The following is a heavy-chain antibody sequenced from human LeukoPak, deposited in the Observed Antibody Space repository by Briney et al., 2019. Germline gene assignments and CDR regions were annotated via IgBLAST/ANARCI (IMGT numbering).Heavy chain of an antibody. CDR1: GFTFSSYG. CDR3: ARDFRSYMDV. V-gene: IGHV3-30*02. CDR2: IRYDGSNK. Sequence: AGGSLRLSCAASGFTFSSYGMHWVRQAPGKGLEWVAFIRYDGSNKYYADSVKGRFTISRDNSKNTLYLQMNSLRAEDTAVYYCARDFRSYMDVWGKGTTVTVSS. J-gene: IGHJ6*03.